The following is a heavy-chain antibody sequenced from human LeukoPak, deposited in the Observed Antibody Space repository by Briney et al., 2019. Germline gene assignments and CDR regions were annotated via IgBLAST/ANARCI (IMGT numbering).Heavy chain of an antibody. CDR1: GYTFTSYD. D-gene: IGHD1-26*01. Sequence: ASVKVSCKASGYTFTSYDINWVRQATGQGLEWMGWMNPNSGNTGYAQKFQGRVTMTRSTSISTAYMELSSLRSEDTAVYYCARELNLVGATSFAAFDIWGQGTMVTVSS. J-gene: IGHJ3*02. V-gene: IGHV1-8*01. CDR3: ARELNLVGATSFAAFDI. CDR2: MNPNSGNT.